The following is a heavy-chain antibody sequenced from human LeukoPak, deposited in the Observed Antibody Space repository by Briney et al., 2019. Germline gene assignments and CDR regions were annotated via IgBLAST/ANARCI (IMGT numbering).Heavy chain of an antibody. V-gene: IGHV1-69*05. J-gene: IGHJ2*01. CDR1: GGTFSSYA. CDR2: IIPIFGTA. Sequence: SVKVSCKASGGTFSSYAISWVRQAPGQGLEWMGRIIPIFGTANYAQKFQGRVTITTDESTSTAYMELSSLRSEDTAVYYCTRDLRDIGRFHWCFDLWGRGTLVTVSS. CDR3: TRDLRDIGRFHWCFDL.